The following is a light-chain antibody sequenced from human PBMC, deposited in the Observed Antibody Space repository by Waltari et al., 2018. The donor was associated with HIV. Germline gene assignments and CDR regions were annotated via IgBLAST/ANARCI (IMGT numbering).Light chain of an antibody. CDR3: QTWDSSTGV. CDR1: KLGDKY. V-gene: IGLV3-1*01. CDR2: QDD. J-gene: IGLJ1*01. Sequence: SYEVTQPPSVSVSPGQTASITCSGDKLGDKYAFWYQQKPGQSPVLVIYQDDKRPSGIPERVSGSNSGNTATLTISGTQAMDEADYYCQTWDSSTGVFGTGTKVTVL.